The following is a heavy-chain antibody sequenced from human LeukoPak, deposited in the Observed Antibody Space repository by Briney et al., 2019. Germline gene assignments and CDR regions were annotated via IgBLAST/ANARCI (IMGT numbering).Heavy chain of an antibody. J-gene: IGHJ5*02. Sequence: GGSLRLSCAASGFTFSGSARHWVRQASGKGLEWIGCIRSKANSYATAYAASVKGRFTISRDDSKNTAYLQMNVLRAEDTAVYYCARSDGGSHIYPWGQGTLVTVSS. D-gene: IGHD1-26*01. CDR1: GFTFSGSA. CDR3: ARSDGGSHIYP. CDR2: IRSKANSYAT. V-gene: IGHV3-73*01.